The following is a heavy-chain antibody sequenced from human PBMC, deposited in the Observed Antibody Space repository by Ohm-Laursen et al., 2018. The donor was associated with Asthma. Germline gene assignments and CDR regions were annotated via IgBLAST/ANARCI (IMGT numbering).Heavy chain of an antibody. CDR2: ISSSSSYI. D-gene: IGHD5-24*01. Sequence: GSLRLSCAASGFTFNTFNMNWVRQAPGKGLEWVSSISSSSSYIYYTDSVKGRFTISRDNAKNSLYLQMNSLRAEDTAVYYCARWPLMASDSFDIWGQGTMVTVSS. CDR1: GFTFNTFN. V-gene: IGHV3-21*01. CDR3: ARWPLMASDSFDI. J-gene: IGHJ3*02.